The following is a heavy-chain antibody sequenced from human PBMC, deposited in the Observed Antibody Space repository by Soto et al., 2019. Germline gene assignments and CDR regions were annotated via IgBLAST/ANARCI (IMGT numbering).Heavy chain of an antibody. D-gene: IGHD6-19*01. V-gene: IGHV4-39*01. J-gene: IGHJ5*02. CDR2: IYYSGST. CDR3: ASKGIISSGWLANNWFDP. Sequence: QLQLQESGPGLVKPSETLSLTCTVSGGSISSSSYYWGWIRQPPGKGLEWIGSIYYSGSTYYNPSLKSRVTISVDTSKNQFSLKLSSVTAADTAMYYCASKGIISSGWLANNWFDPWGQGTLVTVSS. CDR1: GGSISSSSYY.